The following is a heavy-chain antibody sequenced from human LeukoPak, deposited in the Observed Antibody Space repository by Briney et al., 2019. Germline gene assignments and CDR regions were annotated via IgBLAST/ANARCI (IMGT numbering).Heavy chain of an antibody. CDR1: GYTFTSYG. J-gene: IGHJ4*02. V-gene: IGHV1-18*01. D-gene: IGHD3-3*01. CDR3: ARDGIDDFWSGYYYYFDY. CDR2: ISAYNGNT. Sequence: ASVKVSCKASGYTFTSYGISWVRQAPGQGLEWMGWISAYNGNTNYAQKLQGRVTMTTDTSTSTAYMELRSLRSDDTAVYYCARDGIDDFWSGYYYYFDYWGQGTLVTVSS.